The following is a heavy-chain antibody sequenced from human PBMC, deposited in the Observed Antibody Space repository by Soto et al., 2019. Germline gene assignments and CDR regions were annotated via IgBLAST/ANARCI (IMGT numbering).Heavy chain of an antibody. V-gene: IGHV4-59*01. Sequence: QVQLQESGPGLVRPSETLSLTCTVSGGSISSYYWRWIRQPPGKGLEWIGYIYYSGSTNYNPSLKSRVTISVDTSKNQFSLKLSSVTAADTAVYYCARRYGDAVDFWGQGTLVTVSS. J-gene: IGHJ4*02. CDR1: GGSISSYY. CDR2: IYYSGST. CDR3: ARRYGDAVDF. D-gene: IGHD4-17*01.